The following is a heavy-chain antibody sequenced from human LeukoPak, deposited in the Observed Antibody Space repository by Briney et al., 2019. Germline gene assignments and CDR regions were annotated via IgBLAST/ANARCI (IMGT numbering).Heavy chain of an antibody. CDR1: GGSISSYY. CDR2: IYYSGST. Sequence: PSETLSLTCTVSGGSISSYYWSWIRQPPGKGLEWIGYIYYSGSTNYNPSLKSRVTISVDTSKNQLSLKLSSVTAADTAVYYCARNPIAVAGIDAFDIWGQGTMVTVSS. V-gene: IGHV4-59*01. D-gene: IGHD6-19*01. CDR3: ARNPIAVAGIDAFDI. J-gene: IGHJ3*02.